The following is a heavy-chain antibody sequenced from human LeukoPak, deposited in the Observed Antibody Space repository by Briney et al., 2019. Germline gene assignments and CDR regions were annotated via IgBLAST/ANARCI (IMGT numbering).Heavy chain of an antibody. V-gene: IGHV5-51*01. J-gene: IGHJ5*02. CDR2: IYPADSDI. CDR1: GYIINNYW. Sequence: GESLKISCKGSGYIINNYWIAWVRQMPGKGLEWMGIIYPADSDIRYSPSFQGQVTISANKSISTAYLQWNSLKASDTAMYYCARHSGDYLNWFDPWGQGTLVTVSS. CDR3: ARHSGDYLNWFDP. D-gene: IGHD4-17*01.